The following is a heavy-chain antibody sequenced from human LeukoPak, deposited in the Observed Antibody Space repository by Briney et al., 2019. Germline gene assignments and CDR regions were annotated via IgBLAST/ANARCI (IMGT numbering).Heavy chain of an antibody. V-gene: IGHV1-69*05. CDR2: IIPIFGTA. Sequence: ASVKVSCKASGGTFSSYAISWVRQAPGQGLEWMGGIIPIFGTANYAQKFRGRVTITTDESTSTAYMELSSLRSEDTAVYYCARSGVGKFDYWGQGTLATVSS. CDR3: ARSGVGKFDY. D-gene: IGHD2-15*01. CDR1: GGTFSSYA. J-gene: IGHJ4*02.